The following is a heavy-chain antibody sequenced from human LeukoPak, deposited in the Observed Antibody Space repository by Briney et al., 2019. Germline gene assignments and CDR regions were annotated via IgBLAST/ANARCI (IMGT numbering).Heavy chain of an antibody. J-gene: IGHJ4*02. CDR2: IYHSGST. V-gene: IGHV4-30-2*01. Sequence: SETLSLTCTVSGGSISSSSYYWSWIRQPPGKGLEWIGYIYHSGSTYYNPSLKSRVTISVDRSKNQFSLKLSSVTAADTAVYYCARVLGKDDFWSGYRYFDYWGQGTLVTVSS. CDR3: ARVLGKDDFWSGYRYFDY. CDR1: GGSISSSSYY. D-gene: IGHD3-3*01.